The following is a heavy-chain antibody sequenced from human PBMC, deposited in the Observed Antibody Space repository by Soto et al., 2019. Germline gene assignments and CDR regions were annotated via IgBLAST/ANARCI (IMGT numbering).Heavy chain of an antibody. J-gene: IGHJ3*02. CDR1: GFTFSSYS. V-gene: IGHV3-48*01. CDR3: ARDCNWNVGAFDI. D-gene: IGHD1-1*01. CDR2: ISSSSSTI. Sequence: GGSLRLSCAASGFTFSSYSMNWVRQAPGKGLEWVSYISSSSSTIYYADSMKGRFTISRDNAKNSLYLQMNSLRAEDTAVYYCARDCNWNVGAFDIWGQGTMVTVSS.